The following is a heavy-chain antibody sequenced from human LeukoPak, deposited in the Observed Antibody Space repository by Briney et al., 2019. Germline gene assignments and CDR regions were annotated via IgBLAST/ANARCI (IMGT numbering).Heavy chain of an antibody. CDR2: IDWDDDK. J-gene: IGHJ4*02. CDR3: ARMTGTAMVYYFDY. V-gene: IGHV2-70*04. Sequence: SGPALVKPTQTLTLTCTFSGFSLSPSGMRVSWIRQPPGKALEWLARIDWDDDKFYSTSLKTRLTISKDTSKNQVVLTMTNMDPVDTATYYCARMTGTAMVYYFDYWGQGTVVTVPS. D-gene: IGHD5-18*01. CDR1: GFSLSPSGMR.